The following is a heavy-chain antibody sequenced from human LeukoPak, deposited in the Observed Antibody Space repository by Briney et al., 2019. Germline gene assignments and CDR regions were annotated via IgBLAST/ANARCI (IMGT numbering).Heavy chain of an antibody. CDR3: ARDVGYDILTGYYRIY. D-gene: IGHD3-9*01. V-gene: IGHV3-11*04. CDR1: GFSFSDYY. Sequence: GGSLRLSCAASGFSFSDYYMGWIRQAPGKGLEWISYISNSGSTIYYSDSVRGRFTISRDNARNSLYLQMNSLRAEDTAVYYCARDVGYDILTGYYRIYWGQGTLVTVSS. J-gene: IGHJ4*02. CDR2: ISNSGSTI.